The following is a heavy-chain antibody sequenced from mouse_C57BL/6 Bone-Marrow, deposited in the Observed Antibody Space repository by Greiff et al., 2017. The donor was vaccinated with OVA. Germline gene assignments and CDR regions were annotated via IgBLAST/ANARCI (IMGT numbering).Heavy chain of an antibody. J-gene: IGHJ3*01. V-gene: IGHV5-9*01. CDR3: ARHPYYYGSSYGFAY. CDR1: GFTFSSYT. Sequence: EVKLMESGGGLVKPGGSLKLSCAASGFTFSSYTMSWVRQTPEKRLEWVATISGGGGNTYYPDSVKGRFTISRDNAKNTLYLQMSSLRSEDTALYYCARHPYYYGSSYGFAYWGQGTLVTVSA. CDR2: ISGGGGNT. D-gene: IGHD1-1*01.